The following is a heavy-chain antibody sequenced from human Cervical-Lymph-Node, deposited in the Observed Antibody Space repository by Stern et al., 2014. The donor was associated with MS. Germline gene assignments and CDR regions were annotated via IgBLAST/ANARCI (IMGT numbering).Heavy chain of an antibody. CDR1: GDSISSYTHY. CDR2: VYYRGAT. J-gene: IGHJ4*02. Sequence: QLQLQESGPGLVKPSETLSLTCAVSGDSISSYTHYWAWIRQPPGKGLEWIGIVYYRGATYYTPSLSSPFTISVATSKTPFSLGLNSVTAADTAVYYCAKHACTGAACPFDLWGQGTLVTVSS. V-gene: IGHV4-39*01. D-gene: IGHD2-8*02. CDR3: AKHACTGAACPFDL.